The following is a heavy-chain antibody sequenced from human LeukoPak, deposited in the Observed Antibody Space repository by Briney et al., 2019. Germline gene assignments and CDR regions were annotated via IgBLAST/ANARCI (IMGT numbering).Heavy chain of an antibody. CDR3: ARGIRLSYSSSPNWFDP. D-gene: IGHD6-13*01. CDR2: FYFSGIK. CDR1: GDSIRSSNYY. J-gene: IGHJ5*02. Sequence: SETLSLTCTVSGDSIRSSNYYWDWIRQPPGKGLEWIGSFYFSGIKYYNPSLKSRVTISVDTSKNQFSLKLSSVTAADTAVYYCARGIRLSYSSSPNWFDPWGQGTLVTVSS. V-gene: IGHV4-39*07.